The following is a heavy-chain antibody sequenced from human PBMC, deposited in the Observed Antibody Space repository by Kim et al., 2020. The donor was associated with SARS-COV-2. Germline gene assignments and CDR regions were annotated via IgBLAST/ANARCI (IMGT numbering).Heavy chain of an antibody. CDR2: IKQDGSEK. V-gene: IGHV3-7*01. CDR1: GFTSSSYW. D-gene: IGHD6-13*01. J-gene: IGHJ4*02. Sequence: GGSLRLSCAASGFTSSSYWMSWVRQAPGKGLEWVANIKQDGSEKYYVDSVKGRFTISRDNAKNSLYLQMNSLRAEDTAVYYCAREWGQQLAFDYWGQGTLGTVSS. CDR3: AREWGQQLAFDY.